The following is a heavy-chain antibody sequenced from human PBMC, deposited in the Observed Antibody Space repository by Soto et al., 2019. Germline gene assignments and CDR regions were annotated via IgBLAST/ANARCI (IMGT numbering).Heavy chain of an antibody. J-gene: IGHJ4*02. CDR3: AKGEGYSYGHLDY. CDR2: ITGGGDIT. V-gene: IGHV3-23*01. Sequence: GGSLRLSCAASGFTFSSHVMSWVRQSPGKGLEWVSGITGGGDITYYADSVRGRFTISRDNSKNTLYLQMNGLRADDTAVYYCAKGEGYSYGHLDYWGQGTLVTVSS. CDR1: GFTFSSHV. D-gene: IGHD5-18*01.